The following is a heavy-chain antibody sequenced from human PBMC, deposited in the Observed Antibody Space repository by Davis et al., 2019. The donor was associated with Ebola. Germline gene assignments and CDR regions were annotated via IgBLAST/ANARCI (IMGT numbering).Heavy chain of an antibody. CDR3: ARDRRQLVQRRVYYYGMDV. D-gene: IGHD6-6*01. V-gene: IGHV3-48*04. CDR1: GYTFSRDW. J-gene: IGHJ6*02. Sequence: GESLKISCVGSGYTFSRDWMTWVRQAPGKGLEWVSYISSSGSSTYYADSVKGRFTISRDNAKNSLYLQMNSLRAEDTAVYYCARDRRQLVQRRVYYYGMDVWGQGTTVTVSS. CDR2: ISSSGSST.